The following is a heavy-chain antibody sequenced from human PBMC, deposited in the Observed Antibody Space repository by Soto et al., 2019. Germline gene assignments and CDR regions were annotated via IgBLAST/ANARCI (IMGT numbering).Heavy chain of an antibody. J-gene: IGHJ5*02. CDR2: INAGNGNT. CDR3: AGDLRRGGYCSGGSCQHRFDA. V-gene: IGHV1-3*01. Sequence: ASVKVSCKASGYTFTSYAMHWVRQAPGQRLEWMGWINAGNGNTKYSQKFQGRVTITRDTSASTAYMELSSLRSEDTAVYYCAGDLRRGGYCSGGSCQHRFDAWGQGTLVTVSS. D-gene: IGHD2-15*01. CDR1: GYTFTSYA.